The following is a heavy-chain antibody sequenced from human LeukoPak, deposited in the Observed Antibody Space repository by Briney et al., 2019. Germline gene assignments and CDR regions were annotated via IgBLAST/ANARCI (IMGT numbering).Heavy chain of an antibody. CDR3: ARAASYDYGDYYFDY. V-gene: IGHV4-34*01. Sequence: SETLSLTCAVYGGSFSGYYWSWIRQPPGRGLEWIGEINQGGSTNYNPSLKSRVTISVDTSKNQFSLNLTSVTAADTAVYYCARAASYDYGDYYFDYWGQGTLVTVSS. CDR2: INQGGST. CDR1: GGSFSGYY. D-gene: IGHD4-17*01. J-gene: IGHJ4*02.